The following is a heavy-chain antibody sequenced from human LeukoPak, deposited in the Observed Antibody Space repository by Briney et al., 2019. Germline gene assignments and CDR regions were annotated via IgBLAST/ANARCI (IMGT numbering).Heavy chain of an antibody. CDR3: ARHLAVYNWNDSWFDP. CDR1: GGSISSSSYY. Sequence: PSETLSLTCTVSGGSISSSSYYWGWIRQPPGKGLEWIGSIYYSGSTYYNPSLKSRVTISVDTSKNQFSLKLSSVTAADTAVYYCARHLAVYNWNDSWFDPWGQGTLVTVSS. J-gene: IGHJ5*02. CDR2: IYYSGST. V-gene: IGHV4-39*01. D-gene: IGHD1-20*01.